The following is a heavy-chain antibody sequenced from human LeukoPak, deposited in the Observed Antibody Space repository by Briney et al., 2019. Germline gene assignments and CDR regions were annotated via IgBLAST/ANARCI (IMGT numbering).Heavy chain of an antibody. CDR3: ARTPGE. CDR2: IYNSGST. D-gene: IGHD2-21*01. CDR1: GGSISSYY. V-gene: IGHV4-59*01. J-gene: IGHJ4*02. Sequence: TSETLSLTCTVSGGSISSYYWSWIRQPPGKGLEWIGNIYNSGSTNYNPSLKSRVTISADTSKNQFSLKLSSVTAADTAVYFCARTPGEWGQGTLVTVSS.